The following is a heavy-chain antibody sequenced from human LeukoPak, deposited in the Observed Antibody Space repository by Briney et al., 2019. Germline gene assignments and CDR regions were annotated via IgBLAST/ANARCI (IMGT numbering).Heavy chain of an antibody. CDR1: GFTFSSYG. CDR2: ISYDGSNK. V-gene: IGHV3-30*18. D-gene: IGHD6-13*01. Sequence: QSGGSLRLSCAASGFTFSSYGMHWVRQAPGKGLEWVAVISYDGSNKYYADSVKGRFTISRDNSKNTLYLQMNSLRAEDTAVYYCAKGQYSSSWYVSWRHYFDYWGQGTLVTVSS. CDR3: AKGQYSSSWYVSWRHYFDY. J-gene: IGHJ4*02.